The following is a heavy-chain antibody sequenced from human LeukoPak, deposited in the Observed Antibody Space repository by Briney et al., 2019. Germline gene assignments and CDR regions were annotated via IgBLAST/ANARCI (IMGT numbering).Heavy chain of an antibody. CDR3: ASDRGYSSGWYGPPDN. CDR2: ISGSGGST. CDR1: GFIFSSYA. D-gene: IGHD6-19*01. J-gene: IGHJ4*02. Sequence: GGSLRLSCAASGFIFSSYAMSWVRQAPGKGLEWVSAISGSGGSTYYADSVKGRFTISRDNSKNTLYLQMNSLRAEDTAVYYCASDRGYSSGWYGPPDNWGQGTLVTVSS. V-gene: IGHV3-23*01.